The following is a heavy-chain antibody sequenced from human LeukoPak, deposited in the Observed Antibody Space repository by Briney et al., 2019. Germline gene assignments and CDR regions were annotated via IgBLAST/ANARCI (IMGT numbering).Heavy chain of an antibody. Sequence: SVKVSCKASGGTFSSYAISWVRQAPGQGLEWMGGIIPIFGTANYAQKFQGRVTITADESTSTAYMELSSLRSEDTAVYYCARRPITILGVVSYYFIYSGQGTLVTVSS. D-gene: IGHD3-3*01. CDR1: GGTFSSYA. V-gene: IGHV1-69*13. J-gene: IGHJ4*02. CDR3: ARRPITILGVVSYYFIY. CDR2: IIPIFGTA.